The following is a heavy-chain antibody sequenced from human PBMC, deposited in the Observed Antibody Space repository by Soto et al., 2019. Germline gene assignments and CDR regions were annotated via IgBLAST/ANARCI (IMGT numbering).Heavy chain of an antibody. CDR2: ISAYNADT. V-gene: IGHV1-18*01. J-gene: IGHJ3*02. D-gene: IGHD3-22*01. CDR1: GYTFSNYG. CDR3: ARVFYYDSSGLGSNDAFAT. Sequence: ASVKVSCKASGYTFSNYGISWVRQAPGQGLEWMGWISAYNADTKYAQKFQARVTMTTDTSTSSAYMELRSLRSDDTAVYFCARVFYYDSSGLGSNDAFATWGQGTMVTVSS.